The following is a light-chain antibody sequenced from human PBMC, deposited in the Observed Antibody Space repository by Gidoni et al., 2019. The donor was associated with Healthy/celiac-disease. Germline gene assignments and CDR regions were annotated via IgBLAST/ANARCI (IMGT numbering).Light chain of an antibody. CDR2: AAS. V-gene: IGKV1-39*01. Sequence: DLQMTSSPSSLSASEGDRVTITCRTSQSISSYLDWYQQKPGKAPKLLIYAASSMQSGIPARFSGSGSGTDFTLTISSLQPEDFATYYCQQSYSTPRAFGGGTKVEIK. J-gene: IGKJ4*01. CDR1: QSISSY. CDR3: QQSYSTPRA.